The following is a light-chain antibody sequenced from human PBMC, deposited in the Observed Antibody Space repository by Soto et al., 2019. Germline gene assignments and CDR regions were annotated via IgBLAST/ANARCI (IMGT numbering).Light chain of an antibody. V-gene: IGKV1-17*03. J-gene: IGKJ2*01. Sequence: DVQMTQSPSAMSASVGDRVTITCRATQDISRFVAWFQQKPGKAPERLIYETSTLQPGVPSRFSGSGSRTEFTLAISGLQPEDVATYYCLQHNSYPYTFGQGTKLEIK. CDR2: ETS. CDR3: LQHNSYPYT. CDR1: QDISRF.